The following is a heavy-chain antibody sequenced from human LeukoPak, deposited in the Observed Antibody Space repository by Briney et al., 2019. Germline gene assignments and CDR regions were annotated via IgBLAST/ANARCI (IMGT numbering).Heavy chain of an antibody. CDR2: ISSSGSAI. D-gene: IGHD3-10*01. CDR1: GFTFSDYY. V-gene: IGHV3-11*01. CDR3: ARVSVLLWFGELLYYYYYMDV. Sequence: GGSLRLSCAASGFTFSDYYMSWIRQAPGKGLEWVSYISSSGSAIYYADSVKGRFTVSRDNAKNSLYLQMNSLRAEDTAVYYCARVSVLLWFGELLYYYYYMDVWGKGTTVTISS. J-gene: IGHJ6*03.